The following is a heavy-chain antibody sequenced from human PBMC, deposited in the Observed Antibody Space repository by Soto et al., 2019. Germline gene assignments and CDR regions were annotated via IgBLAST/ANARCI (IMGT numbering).Heavy chain of an antibody. D-gene: IGHD6-13*01. CDR2: INPNSGGT. J-gene: IGHJ4*02. CDR1: GYTFTGYY. V-gene: IGHV1-2*04. Sequence: ASVKVSCKASGYTFTGYYMHWVRQAPGQGLEWMGWINPNSGGTNYAQKFQGWVTMTRDTSISTAYMELSRLRSDDTAVYYCARTIRGSYSSSWFYFDCWAQGTLVTVSS. CDR3: ARTIRGSYSSSWFYFDC.